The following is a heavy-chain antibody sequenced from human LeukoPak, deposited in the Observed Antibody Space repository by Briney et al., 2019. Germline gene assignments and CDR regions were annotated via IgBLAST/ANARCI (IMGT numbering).Heavy chain of an antibody. CDR2: IWFDGSGT. J-gene: IGHJ4*02. D-gene: IGHD2/OR15-2a*01. Sequence: GGSLRLSCAASGFTFSNYGMHWVRQAPGKGLEWVAIIWFDGSGTYCADSVKGRVTFSRDNSKNTLYLQMNSLRAEDTAMYYCARHASTHYFDSWGQGTLVTVSS. V-gene: IGHV3-33*01. CDR1: GFTFSNYG. CDR3: ARHASTHYFDS.